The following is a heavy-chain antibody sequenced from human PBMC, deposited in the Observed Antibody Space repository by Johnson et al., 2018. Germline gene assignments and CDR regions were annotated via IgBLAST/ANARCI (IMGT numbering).Heavy chain of an antibody. J-gene: IGHJ6*03. Sequence: QVQLQESGAGLLKPSETLSLTCAVYGGSFSGYYWSWIRQPPGKGLEWIGEINHSGSTNYNPSLKSRVTISVDTSKNQFSLKLSSVTAADTAVYYCASGGYCSGGSCYRVANYYYYMDVWGKGTTVTVSS. CDR1: GGSFSGYY. D-gene: IGHD2-15*01. CDR3: ASGGYCSGGSCYRVANYYYYMDV. CDR2: INHSGST. V-gene: IGHV4-34*01.